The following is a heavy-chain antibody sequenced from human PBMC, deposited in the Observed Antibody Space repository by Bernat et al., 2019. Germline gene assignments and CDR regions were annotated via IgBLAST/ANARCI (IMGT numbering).Heavy chain of an antibody. CDR3: TADDSAAILPFDY. D-gene: IGHD2-2*02. Sequence: VQLVESGGGLVKPGGSLRLSCAASGFTFSSAWMNWVRQAPGKGLEWVGRIKSKADGGTTDYAAPVKGRFTISRDDSKNTLYLQMNSLKTEDTAVYYCTADDSAAILPFDYWGQGTLVTVSS. CDR2: IKSKADGGTT. V-gene: IGHV3-15*07. CDR1: GFTFSSAW. J-gene: IGHJ4*02.